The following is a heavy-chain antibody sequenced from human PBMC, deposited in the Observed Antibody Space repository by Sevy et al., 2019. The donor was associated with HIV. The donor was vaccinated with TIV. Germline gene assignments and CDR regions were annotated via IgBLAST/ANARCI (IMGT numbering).Heavy chain of an antibody. J-gene: IGHJ4*02. CDR3: AREGCTKPHDY. Sequence: GGSLRLSCAASGFTFSKYSMSWVRQPPGKGLEWVSTLSFGCGEINYADSVKGRFTISRKNSKSSVYLQMNNLRPEDTAVYYCAREGCTKPHDYRGQGTLVTVSS. D-gene: IGHD2-8*01. CDR2: LSFGCGEI. CDR1: GFTFSKYS. V-gene: IGHV3-23*01.